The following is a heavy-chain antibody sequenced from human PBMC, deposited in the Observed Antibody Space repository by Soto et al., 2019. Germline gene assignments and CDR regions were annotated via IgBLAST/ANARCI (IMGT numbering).Heavy chain of an antibody. V-gene: IGHV1-2*02. D-gene: IGHD3-16*01. J-gene: IGHJ6*02. CDR1: GYTFTYHY. CDR2: INPNSGGT. Sequence: VQLVQSGAEVKKPGASVKVSCKAFGYTFTYHYIHWVRQAPGQGLEWMGYINPNSGGTRFDKRFQDRGAMTRDTAFNTTYVELSRLTSDDTAIYYCARGGGQTYYYYPMDVWGQGTTVTVSS. CDR3: ARGGGQTYYYYPMDV.